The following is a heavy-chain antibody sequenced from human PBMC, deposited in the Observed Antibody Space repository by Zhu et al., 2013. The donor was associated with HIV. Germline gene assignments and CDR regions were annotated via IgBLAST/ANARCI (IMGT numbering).Heavy chain of an antibody. CDR1: GYTFTGYY. D-gene: IGHD2-2*01. CDR3: VRAGSCSSSTCTYYFYYYYMDV. J-gene: IGHJ6*03. V-gene: IGHV1-2*02. Sequence: QVQLVQSGAEIKKPGASVKISCKASGYTFTGYYLQWVRQAPGQGLDWMGWINPDSGDTNSAPKFQGRVTMTTDTSTSTAYMELRSLRSDDTAVYYCVRAGSCSSSTCTYYFYYYYMDVWGKGTRSPSP. CDR2: INPDSGDT.